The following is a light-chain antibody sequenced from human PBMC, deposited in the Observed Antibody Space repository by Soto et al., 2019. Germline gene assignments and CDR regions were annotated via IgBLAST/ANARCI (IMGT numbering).Light chain of an antibody. J-gene: IGKJ2*01. V-gene: IGKV3-15*01. CDR3: QQGHNWPLT. Sequence: EIVMTQSPATRSVSPGERATLSCRASQSISIELAWYQQKPGQPPRLLIYSASTRATGVPARFTGSGSGSEFTLTISGLQSEDFAVYYCQQGHNWPLTFGQGTRLEI. CDR1: QSISIE. CDR2: SAS.